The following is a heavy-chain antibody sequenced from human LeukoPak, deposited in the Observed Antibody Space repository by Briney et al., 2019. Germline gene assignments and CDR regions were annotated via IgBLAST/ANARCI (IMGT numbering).Heavy chain of an antibody. CDR2: ISGSGGST. Sequence: PGASLRLSCAASGFTFSSYAMSWVRQAPGKGLEWVSAISGSGGSTYYADSVKGRFTISRDNSKNTLYLQMNSLRAEGTAVYYCAKDPNYVYYYGMDVWGQGTTVTVSS. CDR1: GFTFSSYA. J-gene: IGHJ6*02. CDR3: AKDPNYVYYYGMDV. D-gene: IGHD1-7*01. V-gene: IGHV3-23*01.